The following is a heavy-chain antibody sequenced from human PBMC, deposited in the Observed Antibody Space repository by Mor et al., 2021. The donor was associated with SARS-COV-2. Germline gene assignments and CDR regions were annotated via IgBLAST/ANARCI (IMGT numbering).Heavy chain of an antibody. Sequence: SETTYNNPSLTSRVTISVDTSKNQFSLKLHSVTAADTAVYYWARALQGIWYFDLWGRGTLVTVSS. V-gene: IGHV4-30-2*01. D-gene: IGHD3-10*01. CDR3: ARALQGIWYFDL. CDR2: SETT. J-gene: IGHJ2*01.